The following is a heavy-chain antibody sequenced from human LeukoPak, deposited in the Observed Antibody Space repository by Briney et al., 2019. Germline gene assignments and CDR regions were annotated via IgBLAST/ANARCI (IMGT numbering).Heavy chain of an antibody. V-gene: IGHV4-59*01. CDR2: IYYSGST. CDR1: GGAISSYY. Sequence: SETPSLTCTASGGAISSYYWRWIRQPPGKGLEWIGYIYYSGSTNYNPSLKSPVTISVDTSKTQFSLKLSSVTAADTAVYYCARGFGVVTAISNYYYMDVWGKGTTVTVSS. J-gene: IGHJ6*03. D-gene: IGHD2-21*02. CDR3: ARGFGVVTAISNYYYMDV.